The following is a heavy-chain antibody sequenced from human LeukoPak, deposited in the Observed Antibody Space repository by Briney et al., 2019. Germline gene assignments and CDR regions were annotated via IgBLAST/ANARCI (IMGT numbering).Heavy chain of an antibody. D-gene: IGHD4-11*01. CDR1: GFTFDDYA. J-gene: IGHJ6*02. CDR3: AKGTPDYSNYLYYYYGMDV. CDR2: ISGDGGST. Sequence: PGGSLRLSCAASGFTFDDYAMHWVRQAPGKGLEWVSLISGDGGSTYYADSVKGRFTISRDNSKNSLYLQMNSLRTEDTALYYCAKGTPDYSNYLYYYYGMDVWGQGTTVTVSS. V-gene: IGHV3-43*02.